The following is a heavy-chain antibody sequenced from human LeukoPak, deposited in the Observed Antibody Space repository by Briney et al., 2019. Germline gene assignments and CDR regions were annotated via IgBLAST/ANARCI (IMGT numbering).Heavy chain of an antibody. Sequence: GGSLRLSCAASGFTFSSYWMSWVRQAPGKGLEWVANIKQDGSETYYVDSVKGRFTISRDNAKNSLYLQMNSLRAEDTAVYYCARDGFYYYYYMDVWGKGTTVTVSS. J-gene: IGHJ6*03. V-gene: IGHV3-7*01. CDR3: ARDGFYYYYYMDV. CDR1: GFTFSSYW. D-gene: IGHD1-14*01. CDR2: IKQDGSET.